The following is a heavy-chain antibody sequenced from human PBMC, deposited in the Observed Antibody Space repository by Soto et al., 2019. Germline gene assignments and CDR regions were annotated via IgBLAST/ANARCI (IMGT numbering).Heavy chain of an antibody. V-gene: IGHV3-23*01. CDR2: ISGGGETT. J-gene: IGHJ4*02. D-gene: IGHD3-10*01. Sequence: EVQLLESGGGLVQPGGSLSLSCAASVFTFSRYAMWWVRQAPGKGLECVSGISGGGETTYYADSVKGRFTISRDNSKNTLYLQMNSLRAEDTAVYYCAFNSGSGSYYFDYWGQGTLVTVSS. CDR3: AFNSGSGSYYFDY. CDR1: VFTFSRYA.